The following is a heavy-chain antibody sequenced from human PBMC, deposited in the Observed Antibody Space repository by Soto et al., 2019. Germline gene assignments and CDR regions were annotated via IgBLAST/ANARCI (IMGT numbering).Heavy chain of an antibody. CDR3: EKARAPMAFDY. CDR1: GFTFSNFA. D-gene: IGHD3-10*01. Sequence: GGSLRLSCAASGFTFSNFAMSWVRQAPGEGLEWVSTITNSAGSTYYADSVKGRFTISRDNSRNTLFVQMNSLRAEDTAVYYCEKARAPMAFDYWGQGTLVTVS. CDR2: ITNSAGST. J-gene: IGHJ4*02. V-gene: IGHV3-23*01.